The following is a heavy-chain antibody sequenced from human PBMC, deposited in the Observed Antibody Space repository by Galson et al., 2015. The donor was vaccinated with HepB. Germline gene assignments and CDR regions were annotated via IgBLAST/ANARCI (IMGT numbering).Heavy chain of an antibody. V-gene: IGHV3-53*01. J-gene: IGHJ6*02. CDR2: HYSGGNT. D-gene: IGHD2-2*02. CDR1: GFTVSDSY. CDR3: AGGGRYPQGSYYYGMDV. Sequence: SLRLSCAASGFTVSDSYMNWVRQAPGKGLEWVSVHYSGGNTYYADSVKGRFTISRDNSKNTLYLQMNSLRAEDTAVYYCAGGGRYPQGSYYYGMDVWGQGTTVTVSS.